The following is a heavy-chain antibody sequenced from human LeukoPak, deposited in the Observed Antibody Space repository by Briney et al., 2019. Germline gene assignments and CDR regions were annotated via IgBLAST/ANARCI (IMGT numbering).Heavy chain of an antibody. CDR2: IRYDGSNK. Sequence: PGGSLRLSGAASGFTFSSYGMHWVRQAPGKGLEWVAFIRYDGSNKYYADSVKGRFTISRDNSKNTLYLQMNSLRAEDTAVYYCAKDQLGYCSSTSCPIDYWGQGTLVTVSS. CDR3: AKDQLGYCSSTSCPIDY. J-gene: IGHJ4*02. D-gene: IGHD2-2*01. CDR1: GFTFSSYG. V-gene: IGHV3-30*02.